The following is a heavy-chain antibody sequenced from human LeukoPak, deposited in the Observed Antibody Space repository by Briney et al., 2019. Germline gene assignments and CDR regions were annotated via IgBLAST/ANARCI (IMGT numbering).Heavy chain of an antibody. J-gene: IGHJ4*02. CDR3: ARGPITTYYYGSGSPPDY. V-gene: IGHV4-59*12. Sequence: SETLSLTCTVSGGSISSYYWSWIRQPPGKGLEWIGYIYYSGSTNYNPSLKSRVTISVDTSKNQFSLKLSSVTAADTAVYYCARGPITTYYYGSGSPPDYWGQGTLVTVSS. CDR1: GGSISSYY. CDR2: IYYSGST. D-gene: IGHD3-10*01.